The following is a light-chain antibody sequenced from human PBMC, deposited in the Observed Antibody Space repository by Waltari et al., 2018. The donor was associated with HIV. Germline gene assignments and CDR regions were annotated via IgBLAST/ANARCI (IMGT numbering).Light chain of an antibody. CDR1: KLGDKS. CDR3: QAWDIITAGVV. V-gene: IGLV3-1*01. Sequence: SYELTQPPSVSVSPGQTASIPCSGDKLGDKSASWYQQKPGQSPVLVIYQDTNRASGIPERFSGSNSGNTATLTISGTQATDDADYYCQAWDIITAGVVFGGGTKLTVL. J-gene: IGLJ2*01. CDR2: QDT.